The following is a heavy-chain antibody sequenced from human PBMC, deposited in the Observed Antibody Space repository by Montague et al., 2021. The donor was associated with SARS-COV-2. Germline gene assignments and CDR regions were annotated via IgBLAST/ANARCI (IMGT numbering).Heavy chain of an antibody. CDR1: GFSVSTSGLC. V-gene: IGHV2-70*01. Sequence: PALVKPTQTLTLTCTFSGFSVSTSGLCVSWIRQPPGKALEWPALIDWDDATYYSTSLKTRLTISKDTSKNQVVLTMTNMDPVDTGTYYCARIPEYSSGGGPDWYFDLWGRGTLVTVSS. D-gene: IGHD6-19*01. CDR2: IDWDDAT. CDR3: ARIPEYSSGGGPDWYFDL. J-gene: IGHJ2*01.